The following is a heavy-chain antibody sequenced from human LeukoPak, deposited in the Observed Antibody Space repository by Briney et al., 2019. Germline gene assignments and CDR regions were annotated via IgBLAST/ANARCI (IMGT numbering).Heavy chain of an antibody. J-gene: IGHJ3*02. CDR2: IYYSGST. CDR3: ARHRGYCSSTSCSDAFDI. CDR1: GGSISSSSYY. Sequence: SETLSLTCTVSGGSISSSSYYWGWIRQPPGKGLEWIGSIYYSGSTYYNPSLKSRVTISVDTSKNQFSLKLSSVTAADTAVHYCARHRGYCSSTSCSDAFDIWGQGTMVTVSS. V-gene: IGHV4-39*01. D-gene: IGHD2-2*01.